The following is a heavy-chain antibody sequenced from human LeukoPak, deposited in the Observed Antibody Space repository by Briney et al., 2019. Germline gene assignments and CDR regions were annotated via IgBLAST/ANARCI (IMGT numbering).Heavy chain of an antibody. D-gene: IGHD6-25*01. CDR3: ARGLSSSGYNFDY. CDR1: GGSFSGYY. CDR2: INHRGST. Sequence: PSETLSLTCAVYGGSFSGYYWNWIRQPPGKGLEWIGEINHRGSTNYNPSLKSRVTISLDTSKNQFSLKLSSVTAADTAVYYCARGLSSSGYNFDYCGQGTLVTVSS. V-gene: IGHV4-34*01. J-gene: IGHJ4*02.